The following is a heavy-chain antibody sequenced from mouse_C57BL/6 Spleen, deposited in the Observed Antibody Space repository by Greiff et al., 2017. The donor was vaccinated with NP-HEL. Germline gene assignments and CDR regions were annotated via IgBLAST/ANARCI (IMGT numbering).Heavy chain of an antibody. CDR1: GYAFTNYL. J-gene: IGHJ3*01. CDR2: INPGSGGT. D-gene: IGHD2-4*01. CDR3: ARNYDYGYAY. Sequence: VMLVESGAELVRPGTSVKVSCKASGYAFTNYLIEWVKQRPGQGLEWIGVINPGSGGTNYNEKFKGKATLTADKSSSTAYMQLSSLTSEDSAVYFCARNYDYGYAYWGQGTLVTVSA. V-gene: IGHV1-54*01.